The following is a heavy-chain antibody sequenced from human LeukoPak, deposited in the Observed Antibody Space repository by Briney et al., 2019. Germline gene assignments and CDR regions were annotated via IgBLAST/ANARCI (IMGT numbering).Heavy chain of an antibody. J-gene: IGHJ4*02. Sequence: ASVKVSCKASGYTFTGYYMHWVRQAPGQGLEWMGRINPNSGGTNYAQKFQGRVTMTSDTSISTAYMELSRLRSDDTAVYYCARTTSIVVGSSGFDYWGQGTLVTVSS. CDR2: INPNSGGT. D-gene: IGHD2-15*01. V-gene: IGHV1-2*06. CDR1: GYTFTGYY. CDR3: ARTTSIVVGSSGFDY.